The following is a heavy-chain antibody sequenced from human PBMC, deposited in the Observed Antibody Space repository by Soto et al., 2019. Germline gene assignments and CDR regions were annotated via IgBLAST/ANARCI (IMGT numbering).Heavy chain of an antibody. D-gene: IGHD3-10*01. CDR2: INPNSGGT. Sequence: ASVKVSCKASGYTFTGYYMHWVRQVPGQGLEWMGWINPNSGGTNYAQKFQGWVTMTRDTSISTAYMELSRLRSDDTAVYYCARDQKPMVRGVGAFDIWGQGTMVTVSS. CDR1: GYTFTGYY. V-gene: IGHV1-2*04. J-gene: IGHJ3*02. CDR3: ARDQKPMVRGVGAFDI.